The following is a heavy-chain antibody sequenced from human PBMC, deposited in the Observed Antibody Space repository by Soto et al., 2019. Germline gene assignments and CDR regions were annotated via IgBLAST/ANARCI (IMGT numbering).Heavy chain of an antibody. Sequence: GGSLRLSCAASGFTFSSYWMSWVRQAPGKGLEWVANIKQDGSEKYYVDSVKGRFTISRDNAKNSLYLQMNSLRADDTAVYYCARDNPLYSESTHDAFDIWGQGTLVTVSS. J-gene: IGHJ3*02. CDR1: GFTFSSYW. CDR3: ARDNPLYSESTHDAFDI. V-gene: IGHV3-7*03. D-gene: IGHD1-26*01. CDR2: IKQDGSEK.